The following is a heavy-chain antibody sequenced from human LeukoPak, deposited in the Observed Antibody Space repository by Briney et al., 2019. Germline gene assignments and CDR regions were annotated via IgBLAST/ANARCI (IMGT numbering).Heavy chain of an antibody. CDR1: GASISDAAYY. J-gene: IGHJ2*01. D-gene: IGHD3-3*01. CDR2: IYYSGST. V-gene: IGHV4-31*03. Sequence: SETLSLTCTVSGASISDAAYYWSWIRQHPGEGLEWIGYIYYSGSTSYNPSLKSRVTISVDTSKNHFSLKLTSVTAADTAVYYCARLQAEPIFGVVTIYYYWYFDLWGRGTLVTVSS. CDR3: ARLQAEPIFGVVTIYYYWYFDL.